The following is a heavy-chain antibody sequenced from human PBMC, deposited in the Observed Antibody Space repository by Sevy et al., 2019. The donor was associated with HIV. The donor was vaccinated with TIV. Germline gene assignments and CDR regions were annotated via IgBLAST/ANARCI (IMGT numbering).Heavy chain of an antibody. CDR1: GFSFSSYA. CDR2: MSFDGSDT. CDR3: ARSFASGFGELSNYYYGMDV. D-gene: IGHD3-10*01. Sequence: GGSLRLSCAASGFSFSSYAMHWVRQAPGKGPEWVTVMSFDGSDTYYADSVKGRFTISRDNSKNTLYLQMNSLRAEDTAVYYCARSFASGFGELSNYYYGMDVWGQGTTVTVSS. J-gene: IGHJ6*02. V-gene: IGHV3-30*04.